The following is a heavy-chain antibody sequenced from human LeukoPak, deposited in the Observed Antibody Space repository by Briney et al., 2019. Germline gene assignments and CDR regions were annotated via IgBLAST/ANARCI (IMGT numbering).Heavy chain of an antibody. Sequence: SETLSLTCTVSGGSLSSSSYYWGWIRQPPGRGLGRIGSIYYSGGTSYNPSLKSRVTISVDTSKKQFSLKVSSVTAADTAVYYCARHEGMGDMDVWGKGTTVTVSS. CDR2: IYYSGGT. CDR3: ARHEGMGDMDV. V-gene: IGHV4-39*01. J-gene: IGHJ6*03. CDR1: GGSLSSSSYY. D-gene: IGHD1-26*01.